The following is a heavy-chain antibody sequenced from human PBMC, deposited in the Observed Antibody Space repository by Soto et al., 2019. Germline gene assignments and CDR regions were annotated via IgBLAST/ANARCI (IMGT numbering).Heavy chain of an antibody. CDR1: GFTFNTYG. J-gene: IGHJ6*02. D-gene: IGHD2-8*02. CDR3: ARSDCTGAYCYAWPFNYGVDV. V-gene: IGHV3-33*08. CDR2: IWYDGSNK. Sequence: GGSLRLSCATSGFTFNTYGMHWVRQAPGKGLEWVAIIWYDGSNKYYADSVKGRFTISRDNSKNTLSLQMNSLRAEDTALYYCARSDCTGAYCYAWPFNYGVDVWGQGTPVTVSS.